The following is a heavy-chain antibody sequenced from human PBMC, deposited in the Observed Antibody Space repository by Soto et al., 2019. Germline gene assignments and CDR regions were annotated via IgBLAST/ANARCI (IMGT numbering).Heavy chain of an antibody. CDR1: GYTFTSYY. CDR3: AREKLRGYFDY. CDR2: INPSGGST. Sequence: ASVKVSCKSSGYTFTSYYMHCVRQAPGQGLEWMGIINPSGGSTSYAQKFQGRVTMTKYTSTSTVYMELSSLRSEATAVYYCAREKLRGYFDYWGQGTLVTVSS. V-gene: IGHV1-46*01. J-gene: IGHJ4*02. D-gene: IGHD4-17*01.